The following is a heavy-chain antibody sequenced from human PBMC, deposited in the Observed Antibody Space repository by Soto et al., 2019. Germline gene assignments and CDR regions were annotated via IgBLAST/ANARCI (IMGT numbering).Heavy chain of an antibody. J-gene: IGHJ3*02. V-gene: IGHV5-51*01. CDR1: GYSFTSYW. CDR2: IYPGDSDT. D-gene: IGHD1-7*01. Sequence: LGESLKLYCKGSGYSFTSYWIGWVRQMPGKGLEWMGIIYPGDSDTRYSPSFQGQVTISADKSISTAYLQWSSLKASDTAMYYCARQTGTTEYDAFDIWGQGTMVTVSS. CDR3: ARQTGTTEYDAFDI.